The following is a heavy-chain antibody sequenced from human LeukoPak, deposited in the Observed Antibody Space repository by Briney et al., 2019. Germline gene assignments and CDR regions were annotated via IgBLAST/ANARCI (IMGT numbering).Heavy chain of an antibody. D-gene: IGHD5-18*01. J-gene: IGHJ4*02. CDR3: AKDRYSYAFEYSDS. Sequence: GGSLRLSCAASGFTFSSYGMHWVRQAPGKGLDWVAVISNDGSKKYYADSVKGRFTISRDNSKNTLSLRVSSLRTEDTAVYYCAKDRYSYAFEYSDSWGQGTLATVSS. CDR1: GFTFSSYG. CDR2: ISNDGSKK. V-gene: IGHV3-30*18.